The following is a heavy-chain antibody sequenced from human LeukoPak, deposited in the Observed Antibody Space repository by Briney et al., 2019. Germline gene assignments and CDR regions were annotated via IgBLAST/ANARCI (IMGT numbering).Heavy chain of an antibody. D-gene: IGHD3-3*01. Sequence: GSLRLSCAASGFTFSSYWMSWVRQAPGKGLEWVANIKQDGSEKYYVDSVKGRFTISRDNSKNTLFLQMNSLRADDTAVYYCARGGSGVRSWGQGTQVTVSS. CDR1: GFTFSSYW. V-gene: IGHV3-7*03. CDR2: IKQDGSEK. J-gene: IGHJ5*02. CDR3: ARGGSGVRS.